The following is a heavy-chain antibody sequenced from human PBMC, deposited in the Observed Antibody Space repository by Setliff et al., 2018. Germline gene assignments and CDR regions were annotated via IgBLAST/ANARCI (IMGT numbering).Heavy chain of an antibody. CDR2: ISDDGSDT. V-gene: IGHV3-30*07. D-gene: IGHD3-22*01. CDR3: AKDTYYYDGSGYYVFDY. Sequence: GGSLRLSCAASGFTFRVYNMHWVRQAPGKGLEWVAFISDDGSDTYFADSVNGRFTISRDKSKNTLYLEMNSLRVEDTAVYYCAKDTYYYDGSGYYVFDYWGQGTLVTVSS. CDR1: GFTFRVYN. J-gene: IGHJ4*02.